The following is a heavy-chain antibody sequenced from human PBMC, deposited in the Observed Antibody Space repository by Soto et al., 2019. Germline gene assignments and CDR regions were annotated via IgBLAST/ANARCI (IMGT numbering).Heavy chain of an antibody. CDR1: GYTFTSYY. D-gene: IGHD3-16*01. J-gene: IGHJ6*02. CDR2: ITPSGGST. V-gene: IGHV1-46*01. Sequence: ASVNVSCKASGYTFTSYYIHWVRQAPGQGLDCMGIITPSGGSTDYAQRLQCRVAMTSAASTITVYMELRSFRSEATAVYYCAKDRGRGSAGEYYYYGMDVWGQGTTVTVSS. CDR3: AKDRGRGSAGEYYYYGMDV.